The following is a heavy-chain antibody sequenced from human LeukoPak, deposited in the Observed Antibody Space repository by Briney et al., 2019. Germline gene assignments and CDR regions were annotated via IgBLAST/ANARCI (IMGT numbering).Heavy chain of an antibody. Sequence: GGSLRLSCATSGFTFSRHWMSWVRQAPGKGLEWVANINQDGSGKYYVDSVKGRFTISRDNAKNSLYLQMNSLRSEDTAIYYCAEGTTGWGQGTLVTVSP. J-gene: IGHJ1*01. D-gene: IGHD1-1*01. CDR3: AEGTTG. V-gene: IGHV3-7*01. CDR2: INQDGSGK. CDR1: GFTFSRHW.